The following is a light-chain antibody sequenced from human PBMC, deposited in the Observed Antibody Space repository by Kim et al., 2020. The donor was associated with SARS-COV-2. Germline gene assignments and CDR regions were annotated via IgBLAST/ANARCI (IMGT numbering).Light chain of an antibody. V-gene: IGKV1-12*01. Sequence: DIQMTQSPSSVSASVGDRVSITCRASQGINTWLVWYQQKPGKVPNLLIYNASSLHSGVPSRFSGSGSGTDFTLTISTLQPEDFATYYCQQADSLPLSFGGGTKVDIK. J-gene: IGKJ4*01. CDR2: NAS. CDR3: QQADSLPLS. CDR1: QGINTW.